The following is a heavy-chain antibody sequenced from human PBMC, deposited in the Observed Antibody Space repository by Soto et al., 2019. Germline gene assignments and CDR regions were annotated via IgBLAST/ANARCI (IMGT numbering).Heavy chain of an antibody. Sequence: GESLKISCKGPGYSFTSYWIGWVRQMPGKGLEWMGIIYPGDSDTRYSPSFQGQVTISADKSISTAYLQWSSLKASDTAMYYCARHRSLMVYGHDAFDIWGQGTMVTVSS. D-gene: IGHD2-8*01. J-gene: IGHJ3*02. V-gene: IGHV5-51*01. CDR2: IYPGDSDT. CDR3: ARHRSLMVYGHDAFDI. CDR1: GYSFTSYW.